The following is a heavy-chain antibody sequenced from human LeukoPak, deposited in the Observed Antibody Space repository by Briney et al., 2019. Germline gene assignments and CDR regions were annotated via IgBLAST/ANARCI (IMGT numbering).Heavy chain of an antibody. V-gene: IGHV3-23*01. D-gene: IGHD5-12*01. CDR3: ARDRYGGYAFDY. CDR2: ISNNGGYT. J-gene: IGHJ4*02. CDR1: GFTFSSSA. Sequence: GGSLRLSCAASGFTFSSSAMSWVRQAPGKGLEWVSAISNNGGYTYYADSVQGRFTISRDNSKSTLCLQMNSLRAEDTAVYYCARDRYGGYAFDYWGQGTLVTVSS.